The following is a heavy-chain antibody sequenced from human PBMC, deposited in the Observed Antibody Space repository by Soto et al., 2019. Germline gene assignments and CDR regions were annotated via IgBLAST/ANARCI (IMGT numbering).Heavy chain of an antibody. J-gene: IGHJ5*02. CDR2: ISSDGDST. Sequence: QLVESGGGLVKPGGSLRLSCEASGFIFSDFYMAWIRQAPGKGLEWVSYISSDGDSTYAVSVKGRFTISRDNAKNSLYLQMNSLRVEDTAVYYCVRDRDRRWFDPWGQGTLVTVSS. D-gene: IGHD3-10*01. V-gene: IGHV3-11*01. CDR1: GFIFSDFY. CDR3: VRDRDRRWFDP.